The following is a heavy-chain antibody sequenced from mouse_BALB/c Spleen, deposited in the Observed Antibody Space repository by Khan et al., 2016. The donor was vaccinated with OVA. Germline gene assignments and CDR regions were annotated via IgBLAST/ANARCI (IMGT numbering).Heavy chain of an antibody. V-gene: IGHV5-6*01. D-gene: IGHD1-1*01. CDR1: GFTFSTYG. CDR3: TRLAYYYNSDGFAY. CDR2: LSSGGSYT. Sequence: EVKLMESGGDLVKPGGSLKLSCAASGFTFSTYGMSWVRQTPDKRLEWVAALSSGGSYTYYPASVKGRFIISRDNAKNTLYLQMSSLKSEDTAMYYCTRLAYYYNSDGFAYWGQGTLVTVSA. J-gene: IGHJ3*01.